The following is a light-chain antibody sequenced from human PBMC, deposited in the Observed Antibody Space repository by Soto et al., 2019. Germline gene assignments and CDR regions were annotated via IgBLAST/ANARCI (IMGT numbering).Light chain of an antibody. CDR1: SFNIGSNY. CDR2: SNN. V-gene: IGLV1-47*02. CDR3: AAWDDSLSGHYV. Sequence: QSVLTQPPSASGTPGQRVTISCSGSSFNIGSNYVYWYQQLPGTAPKLLIYSNNQRPSGVPDRFSGSKSGTSASLAISGLRSEDEADYYCAAWDDSLSGHYVFGTGTKVTVL. J-gene: IGLJ1*01.